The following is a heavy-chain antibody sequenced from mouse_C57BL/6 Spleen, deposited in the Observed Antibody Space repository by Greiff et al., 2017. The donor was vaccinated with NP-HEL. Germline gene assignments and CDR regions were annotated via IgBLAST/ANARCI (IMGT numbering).Heavy chain of an antibody. J-gene: IGHJ2*01. V-gene: IGHV3-6*01. CDR2: ISYDGSN. CDR1: GYSITSGYY. D-gene: IGHD2-4*01. Sequence: EVQLQESGPGLVKPSQSLSLTCSVTGYSITSGYYWNWIRQFPGNKLEWMGYISYDGSNNYNPSLKNRISITRDTSKNQFFLKLNSVTTEDTATYYCAREGVYDYDEDYWGQGTTLTVSS. CDR3: AREGVYDYDEDY.